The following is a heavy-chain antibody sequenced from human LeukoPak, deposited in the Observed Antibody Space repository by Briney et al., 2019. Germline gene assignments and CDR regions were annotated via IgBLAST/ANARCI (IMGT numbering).Heavy chain of an antibody. CDR1: GFTFSSYA. CDR2: ISYDGSNK. J-gene: IGHJ4*02. D-gene: IGHD5-18*01. CDR3: ARARYSYGQGFDY. Sequence: GGSLRLSCAASGFTFSSYAMHWVRQAPGKGLKWVAVISYDGSNKYYADSVKGRFTISRDNSKNTLYLQMNSLRAEDTAVYYCARARYSYGQGFDYWGQGTLVTVSS. V-gene: IGHV3-30-3*01.